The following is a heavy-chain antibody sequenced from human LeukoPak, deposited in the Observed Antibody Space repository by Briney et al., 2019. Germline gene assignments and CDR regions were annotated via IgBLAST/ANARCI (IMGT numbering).Heavy chain of an antibody. Sequence: PGGSLRLSCAASGFTFSSYAMSWVRQAPGKGLEWVSAISGSGGSTYYADSVKGRFTISRDNSKNTLYLQMNSLRAEDTAVYYCAKDPHRCSGTSCYSTHAFDIWGQGTMVTVSS. CDR3: AKDPHRCSGTSCYSTHAFDI. J-gene: IGHJ3*02. CDR2: ISGSGGST. V-gene: IGHV3-23*01. D-gene: IGHD2-2*01. CDR1: GFTFSSYA.